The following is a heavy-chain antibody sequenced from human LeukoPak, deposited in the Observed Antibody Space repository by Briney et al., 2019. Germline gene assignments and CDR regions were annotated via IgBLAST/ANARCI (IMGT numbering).Heavy chain of an antibody. CDR1: GYSIGSGYD. D-gene: IGHD3-10*01. CDR2: INYGGRP. J-gene: IGHJ5*02. Sequence: SETLSLTCSVSGYSIGSGYDWAWIRQPPGKGLEWIGSINYGGRPYFNPSLKSRATISVDTSKNQFSLELSSVTAADTAVYYCARDRLAMVRGVIPKEAWGWFDPWGQGTLVTVSS. V-gene: IGHV4-38-2*02. CDR3: ARDRLAMVRGVIPKEAWGWFDP.